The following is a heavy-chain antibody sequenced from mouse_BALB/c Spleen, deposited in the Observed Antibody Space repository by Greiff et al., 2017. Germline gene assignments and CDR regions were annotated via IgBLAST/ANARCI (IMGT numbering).Heavy chain of an antibody. J-gene: IGHJ4*01. D-gene: IGHD2-3*01. CDR1: GYTFSSYW. V-gene: IGHV1-9*01. CDR3: ASGGYDGYYHDSMDY. Sequence: VQLQQSGAELMKPGASVKISCKATGYTFSSYWIEWVKQRPGHGLEWIGEILPGNGSTNYNEKFKGKATITADTSSNTAYMQLSSLTSEDSAVYYCASGGYDGYYHDSMDYWGQGTSVTVSS. CDR2: ILPGNGST.